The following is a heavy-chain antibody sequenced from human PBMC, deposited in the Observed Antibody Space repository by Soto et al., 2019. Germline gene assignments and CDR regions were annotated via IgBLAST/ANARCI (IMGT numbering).Heavy chain of an antibody. CDR1: GGSFSGYY. CDR3: ARGLVGENWFDP. J-gene: IGHJ5*02. D-gene: IGHD3-16*01. Sequence: ETLSLTCAVYGGSFSGYYWSWIRQPPGKGLEWIGEINHSGSTNYNPSLKSRVTISVDTSKNQFSLKLSSVTAADTAVYYCARGLVGENWFDPWGQGTLVTVSS. CDR2: INHSGST. V-gene: IGHV4-34*01.